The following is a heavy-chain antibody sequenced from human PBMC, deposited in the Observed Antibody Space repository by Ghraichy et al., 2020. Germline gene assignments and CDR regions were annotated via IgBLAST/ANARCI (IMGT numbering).Heavy chain of an antibody. V-gene: IGHV3-21*01. Sequence: GGSLRLSCAASGFTFSSYSMNRVRQAPGKGLEWVSSISSSSSYIYYADSVKGRFTISRDNAKNSLYLQMNSLRAEDTAVYYCARDRGGGYANLYYYGMDVWGQGTTVTVSS. J-gene: IGHJ6*02. CDR1: GFTFSSYS. CDR3: ARDRGGGYANLYYYGMDV. CDR2: ISSSSSYI. D-gene: IGHD5-12*01.